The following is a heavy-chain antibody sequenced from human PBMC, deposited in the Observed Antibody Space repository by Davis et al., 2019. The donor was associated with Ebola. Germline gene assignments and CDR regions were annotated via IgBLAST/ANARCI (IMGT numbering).Heavy chain of an antibody. Sequence: GESLKISCAASGFTFSDYYMSWIRRAPGKGLEWVSYISSSSSYTNYADSVKGRFTISRDNAKNSLYLQMNSLRAEDTAVYYCARVLLWFGEPMGWYFELWGRGTLVTVSS. D-gene: IGHD3-10*01. CDR1: GFTFSDYY. CDR3: ARVLLWFGEPMGWYFEL. J-gene: IGHJ2*01. CDR2: ISSSSSYT. V-gene: IGHV3-11*06.